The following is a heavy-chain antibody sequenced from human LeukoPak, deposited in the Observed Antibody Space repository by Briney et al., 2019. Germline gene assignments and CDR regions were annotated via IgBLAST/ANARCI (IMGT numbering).Heavy chain of an antibody. J-gene: IGHJ6*03. D-gene: IGHD3-10*01. CDR2: IYHSGST. Sequence: SETLSLTCTVSGGSISSGGYYWSWIRQPPGKGLEWIGYIYHSGSTYYNPSLKSRVTISVDRSKNQFSLKLSSVTAADTAVYYCARGWGSDLITMVRYYYYYMDVWGKGTTVTVSS. CDR1: GGSISSGGYY. CDR3: ARGWGSDLITMVRYYYYYMDV. V-gene: IGHV4-30-2*01.